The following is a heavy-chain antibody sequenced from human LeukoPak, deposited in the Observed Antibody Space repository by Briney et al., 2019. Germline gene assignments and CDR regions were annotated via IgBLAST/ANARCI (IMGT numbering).Heavy chain of an antibody. Sequence: SVKVSCKASGGTFSSYAISWVRQAPGQGLEWMGGIIPIFGTANYAQKFQGRVTITTDESTSTAYMELSSLRSEDTAVYCCARRRSQMANHWFDPWGQGTLVTVSS. D-gene: IGHD5-24*01. CDR2: IIPIFGTA. CDR3: ARRRSQMANHWFDP. V-gene: IGHV1-69*05. CDR1: GGTFSSYA. J-gene: IGHJ5*02.